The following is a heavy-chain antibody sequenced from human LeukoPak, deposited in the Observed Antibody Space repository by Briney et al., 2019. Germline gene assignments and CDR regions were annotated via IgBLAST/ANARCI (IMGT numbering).Heavy chain of an antibody. Sequence: SETLSLTFTLSGASISSGYYWGWIRQPPGKGLEWIGNNYYSGSAYYNPSLKSRVTLSVDTSKNQFSLRLNSVNAADTAVYYCARVLRVAVAVGYFDFWGQGILVTVSS. CDR3: ARVLRVAVAVGYFDF. J-gene: IGHJ4*02. CDR1: GASISSGYY. D-gene: IGHD6-19*01. V-gene: IGHV4-38-2*02. CDR2: NYYSGSA.